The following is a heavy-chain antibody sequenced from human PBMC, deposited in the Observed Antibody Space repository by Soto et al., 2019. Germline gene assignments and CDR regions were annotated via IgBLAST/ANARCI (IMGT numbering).Heavy chain of an antibody. J-gene: IGHJ4*02. V-gene: IGHV4-39*01. CDR1: GGSISSNGYY. Sequence: QLQLQESGPGLVKPSETLSLTCTVSGGSISSNGYYWGWIRQPPGKGLEWIGNIYHSGVTYYNPSLKSRVTISVDTSRNQSSLKLNSMTAADTAVYYCARLFDYWGQGKLVTVSS. CDR3: ARLFDY. CDR2: IYHSGVT.